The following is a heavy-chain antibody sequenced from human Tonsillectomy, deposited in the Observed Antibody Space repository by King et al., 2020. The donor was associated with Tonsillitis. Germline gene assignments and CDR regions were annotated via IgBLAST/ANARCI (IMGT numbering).Heavy chain of an antibody. J-gene: IGHJ6*03. Sequence: VQLVESGGGVVQPGRSLRLSCAASGFTFSSYVMHWVRQAPGKGLEWVAGISSDGSKKYVADSVKGRFTISRDNSKNTVYLQMDSLRTEDTAVYYCAKDFGSGSYYYFYMDVWGKGTTVTVSS. D-gene: IGHD3-10*01. V-gene: IGHV3-30*18. CDR3: AKDFGSGSYYYFYMDV. CDR2: ISSDGSKK. CDR1: GFTFSSYV.